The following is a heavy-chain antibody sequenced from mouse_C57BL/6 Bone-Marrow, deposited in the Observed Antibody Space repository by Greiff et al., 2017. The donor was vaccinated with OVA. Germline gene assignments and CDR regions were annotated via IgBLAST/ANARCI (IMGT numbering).Heavy chain of an antibody. D-gene: IGHD1-1*01. V-gene: IGHV1-19*01. CDR1: GYTFTDYY. J-gene: IGHJ4*01. CDR2: INPYNGGT. Sequence: VQLQQSGPVLVKPGASVKMSCKASGYTFTDYYMNWVKQSHGKSLEWIGVINPYNGGTSYNQKFKGKATLTVDKSSSTAYMELNSLTSEDAAVYYCARKPGSSYEYAMDYWGQGTSVTVSS. CDR3: ARKPGSSYEYAMDY.